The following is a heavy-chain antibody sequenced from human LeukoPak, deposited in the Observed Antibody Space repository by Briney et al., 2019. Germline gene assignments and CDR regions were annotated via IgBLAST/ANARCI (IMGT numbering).Heavy chain of an antibody. CDR2: IYYSGST. Sequence: SETLSLTCTVSGGSISSYYWSWIRQPPGKGLEWIGYIYYSGSTNYNPSLKNRVTISVDTSKNQFSLKLSSVTAADTAVYYCARDSVVVVAATRTYYYGMDVWGKGTTVTVSS. CDR1: GGSISSYY. CDR3: ARDSVVVVAATRTYYYGMDV. V-gene: IGHV4-59*01. D-gene: IGHD2-15*01. J-gene: IGHJ6*04.